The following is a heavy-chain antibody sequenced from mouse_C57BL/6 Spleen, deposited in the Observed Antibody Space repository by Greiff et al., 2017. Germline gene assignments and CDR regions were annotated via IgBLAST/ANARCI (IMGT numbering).Heavy chain of an antibody. Sequence: EVNVVESGGGLVQPGGSMKLSCAASGFTFSDAWMDWVRQSPEKGLEWVAEIRNKANNHATYYAESVKGRFTISRDDSKSSVYLQMNSLRAEDTGIYYCTRRGTGTFFDYWGQGTTLTVSS. CDR1: GFTFSDAW. J-gene: IGHJ2*01. V-gene: IGHV6-6*01. D-gene: IGHD4-1*01. CDR3: TRRGTGTFFDY. CDR2: IRNKANNHAT.